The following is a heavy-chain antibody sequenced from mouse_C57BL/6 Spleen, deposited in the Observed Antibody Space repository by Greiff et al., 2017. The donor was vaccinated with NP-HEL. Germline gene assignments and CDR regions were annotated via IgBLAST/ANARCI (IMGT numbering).Heavy chain of an antibody. CDR1: GYTFTSYW. CDR3: ARSSSGYVIDY. J-gene: IGHJ2*01. Sequence: QVQLQQPGAELVMPGASVKLSCKASGYTFTSYWMHWVKQRPGQGLAWIGEIDPSDSYTNYNQKFKGKSTLTVDKSSSTAYMQLSSLTSEDSAVYYCARSSSGYVIDYWGQGTTLTVSS. V-gene: IGHV1-69*01. CDR2: IDPSDSYT. D-gene: IGHD3-2*02.